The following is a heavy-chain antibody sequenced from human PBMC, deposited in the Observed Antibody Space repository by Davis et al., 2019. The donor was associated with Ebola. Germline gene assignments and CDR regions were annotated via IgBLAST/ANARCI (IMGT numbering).Heavy chain of an antibody. Sequence: PSETLSLTCTVSGGSISSSNYYWSWIRQPPGKGLEWIGSIYYSGSTYYNPSLKSRVTISVDTSKNQFSLKLSSVTAADTAVYYCARLLITIFQVDAFDIWGQGTMVTVSS. CDR2: IYYSGST. CDR1: GGSISSSNYY. J-gene: IGHJ3*02. CDR3: ARLLITIFQVDAFDI. D-gene: IGHD3-3*01. V-gene: IGHV4-39*01.